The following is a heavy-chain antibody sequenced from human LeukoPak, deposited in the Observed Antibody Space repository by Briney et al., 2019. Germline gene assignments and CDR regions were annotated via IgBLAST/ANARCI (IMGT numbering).Heavy chain of an antibody. J-gene: IGHJ4*02. CDR1: GFTFSDYA. D-gene: IGHD5-24*01. V-gene: IGHV3-23*01. CDR2: ISGSGGSI. Sequence: PGGSLRLSCTASGFTFSDYAMSWVRQAPGKGLEWVSGISGSGGSIRYADSVKGRFIISRDNSKNTLYLQMDSLRAEDTAVYYCAKGGDGYNYYFDYWGQETLVTASS. CDR3: AKGGDGYNYYFDY.